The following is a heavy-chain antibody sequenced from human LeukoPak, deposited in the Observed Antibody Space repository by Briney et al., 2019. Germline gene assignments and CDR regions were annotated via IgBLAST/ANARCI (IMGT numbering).Heavy chain of an antibody. CDR1: GFTVSSHY. D-gene: IGHD1-26*01. J-gene: IGHJ6*02. CDR3: ARDLGSMAGGMDV. CDR2: LYSGGYT. V-gene: IGHV3-66*01. Sequence: QPGGSLRLSCAASGFTVSSHYMNWVRQAPGKGLEWVSILYSGGYTHYADSVKGRFTISRDDSKNALYLHMTSLRAEDAAVYFCARDLGSMAGGMDVWGQGTTVTVSS.